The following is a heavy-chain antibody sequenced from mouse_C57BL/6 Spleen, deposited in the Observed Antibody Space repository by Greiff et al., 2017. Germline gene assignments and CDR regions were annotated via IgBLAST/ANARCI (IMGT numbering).Heavy chain of an antibody. V-gene: IGHV1-50*01. CDR3: EADGSSYDFDY. CDR1: GYTFTSYW. J-gene: IGHJ2*01. D-gene: IGHD1-1*01. Sequence: QVQLQQPGAELVKPGASVKLSCKASGYTFTSYWMQWVKQRPGQGLEWIGEIDPSDSYTNYNQKFKGKATLTVDTSSSTANMQLSSLTSEDSAVYYCEADGSSYDFDYWGQGTTVTVSS. CDR2: IDPSDSYT.